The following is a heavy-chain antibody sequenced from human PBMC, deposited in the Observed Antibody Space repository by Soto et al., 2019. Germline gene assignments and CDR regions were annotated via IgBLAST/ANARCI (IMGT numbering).Heavy chain of an antibody. J-gene: IGHJ4*02. CDR3: ARDTYYYDTNGYYYFDY. D-gene: IGHD3-22*01. V-gene: IGHV4-61*01. CDR1: GDSVTSGTYY. CDR2: ISYSERA. Sequence: TSETLSLTCTVSGDSVTSGTYYWTWIRQTPGKGLEWIGYISYSERANYNPSLKSRVTISIDMSKNQFSLKLSSVTAADTAVYYCARDTYYYDTNGYYYFDYWGRGTLVTVSS.